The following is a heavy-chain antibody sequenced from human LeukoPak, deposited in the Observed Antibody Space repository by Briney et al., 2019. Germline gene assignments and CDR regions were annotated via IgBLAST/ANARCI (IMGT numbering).Heavy chain of an antibody. CDR1: GFRISSYW. CDR3: AKDIVGGGDDY. CDR2: IKQDGSES. J-gene: IGHJ4*02. D-gene: IGHD2-21*02. Sequence: PGGSLRLSCAASGFRISSYWMSWVRQTPEKGLEWVANIKQDGSESYYVDSVKGRFTISRDNAKNSIYLQMNSLRVEDTAVYYCAKDIVGGGDDYWGQGTLVIVSS. V-gene: IGHV3-7*01.